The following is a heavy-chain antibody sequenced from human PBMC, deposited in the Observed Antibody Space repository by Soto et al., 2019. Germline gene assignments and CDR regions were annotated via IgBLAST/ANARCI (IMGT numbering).Heavy chain of an antibody. CDR2: ISGSGGST. Sequence: PAGSLRLACAASGFTSSSYAMSWVRQAPGKGLEWVSAISGSGGSTYYADSVKGRFTISRDNSKNTLYLQMNSLRAEDTAVYYCAKERLWFGEAVFYGMDVWGQGTTVTVSS. V-gene: IGHV3-23*01. CDR3: AKERLWFGEAVFYGMDV. CDR1: GFTSSSYA. D-gene: IGHD3-10*01. J-gene: IGHJ6*02.